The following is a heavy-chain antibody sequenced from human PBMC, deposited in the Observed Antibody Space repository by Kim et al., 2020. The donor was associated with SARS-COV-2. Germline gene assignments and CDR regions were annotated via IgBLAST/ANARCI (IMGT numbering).Heavy chain of an antibody. D-gene: IGHD3-22*01. Sequence: YSTSLKTRLTISKDTSKNQVVLTMTNMDPVDTATYYCARNDYYDSSGLDYWGQGTLVTVSS. CDR3: ARNDYYDSSGLDY. V-gene: IGHV2-70*01. J-gene: IGHJ4*02.